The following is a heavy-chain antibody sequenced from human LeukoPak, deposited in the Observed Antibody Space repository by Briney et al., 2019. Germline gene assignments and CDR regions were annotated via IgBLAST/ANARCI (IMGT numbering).Heavy chain of an antibody. J-gene: IGHJ4*02. D-gene: IGHD6-6*01. CDR1: GFTFSSYD. V-gene: IGHV3-53*01. Sequence: PGRSLRLSCAASGFTFSSYDMHWVRQATGKGLEWVSVIYSGGSTYYADSVKGRFTISRDTSKNTLSLQMNSLRAEDTAVYYCASLSLGHYWGQGTLVTVSS. CDR3: ASLSLGHY. CDR2: IYSGGST.